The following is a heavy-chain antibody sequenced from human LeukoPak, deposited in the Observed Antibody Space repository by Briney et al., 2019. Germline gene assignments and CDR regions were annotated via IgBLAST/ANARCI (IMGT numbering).Heavy chain of an antibody. D-gene: IGHD6-13*01. CDR2: ISSSSDYI. Sequence: GGSLRLSCAASTFTFSSDSMNWVRQAPGKGLEWVSSISSSSDYIYYADSVKGRFTISRDNAKNSLYLQMNSLRVEGSAVYYCARDSGSSWREGLNYWGQGTLVTVSS. J-gene: IGHJ4*02. V-gene: IGHV3-21*01. CDR1: TFTFSSDS. CDR3: ARDSGSSWREGLNY.